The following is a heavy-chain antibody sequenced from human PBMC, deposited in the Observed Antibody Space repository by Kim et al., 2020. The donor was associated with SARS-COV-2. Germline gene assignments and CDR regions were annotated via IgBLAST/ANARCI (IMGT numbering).Heavy chain of an antibody. V-gene: IGHV1-69*13. D-gene: IGHD3-10*01. CDR1: GGTFTTYA. CDR2: ITPTSATA. J-gene: IGHJ6*02. Sequence: SVKVSCKASGGTFTTYALSWVRQAPGQGLEWMGGITPTSATAKYSQEFQDRVTITADESTSTTYMELSSLRSEDTAIFYCATSAYYHNSGSYFVDFYYGMHVWGQGTTVTVSS. CDR3: ATSAYYHNSGSYFVDFYYGMHV.